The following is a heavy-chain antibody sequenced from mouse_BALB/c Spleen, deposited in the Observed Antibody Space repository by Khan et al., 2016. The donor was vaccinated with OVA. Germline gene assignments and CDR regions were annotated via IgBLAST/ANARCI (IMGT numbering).Heavy chain of an antibody. CDR2: IDPYDSET. J-gene: IGHJ3*01. CDR1: GYTFNSYW. CDR3: ARNPFAY. Sequence: QVQLQQPGTELVRPGTSVKLSCKASGYTFNSYWMNWIKQRPEQGLEWIGRIDPYDSETHYNQKFKDKAILTVDKSSNPAYMQLSSLTSEDSAVYYCARNPFAYWGQGTLVTVSA. V-gene: IGHV1-52*01.